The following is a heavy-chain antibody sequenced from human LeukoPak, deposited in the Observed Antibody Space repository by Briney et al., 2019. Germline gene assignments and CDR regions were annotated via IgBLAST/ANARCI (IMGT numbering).Heavy chain of an antibody. CDR1: GFTFCDYY. Sequence: GGSLRLSCAASGFTFCDYYMSWIRQAPGKGLEWVSYISSSGSTIYYADSVKGRFTISRDNAKNSLYLQMNSLRAEDTAVYYCARGYYYYDSSGSRFTGPLDYWGQGTLVTVSS. D-gene: IGHD3-22*01. CDR3: ARGYYYYDSSGSRFTGPLDY. J-gene: IGHJ4*02. V-gene: IGHV3-11*01. CDR2: ISSSGSTI.